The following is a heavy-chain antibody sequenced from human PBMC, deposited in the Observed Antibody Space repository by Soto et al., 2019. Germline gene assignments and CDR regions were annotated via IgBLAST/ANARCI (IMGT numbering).Heavy chain of an antibody. CDR3: TRTVVTTLYYYGMDV. J-gene: IGHJ6*02. V-gene: IGHV3-49*04. CDR2: IRSKAYGGTT. CDR1: GFTFGDYA. Sequence: GGSLRLSCTASGFTFGDYAMSWVRQAPGKGLEWVGFIRSKAYGGTTEYAASVKGRFTISRDDSKSIDYLQLNSLKTEDTAVYYCTRTVVTTLYYYGMDVWGQGTTVTVSS. D-gene: IGHD2-21*02.